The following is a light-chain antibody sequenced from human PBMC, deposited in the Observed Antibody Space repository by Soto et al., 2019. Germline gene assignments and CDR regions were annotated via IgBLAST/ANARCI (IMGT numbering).Light chain of an antibody. CDR3: TSYTPSSTYV. Sequence: QSALTQPASVSGSPGQSITISCTGTSSDVGNYDYVSWYQQYPGKAPKLMIYAVSRRPSGVSNRFSGSKSGNTASLTISGLQGEDEADYYCTSYTPSSTYVFGTGTKLTVL. CDR1: SSDVGNYDY. J-gene: IGLJ1*01. CDR2: AVS. V-gene: IGLV2-14*03.